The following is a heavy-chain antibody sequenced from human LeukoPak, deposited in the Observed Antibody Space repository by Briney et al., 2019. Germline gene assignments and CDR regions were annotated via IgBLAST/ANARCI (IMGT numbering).Heavy chain of an antibody. CDR1: GYTFTGYY. J-gene: IGHJ4*02. D-gene: IGHD3-22*01. CDR2: INPNSGGT. CDR3: ARSSVLGDYYDSSGYYVGYDY. Sequence: ASVKVSCKASGYTFTGYYMHWVRQAPRQGLEWMGWINPNSGGTNYAQKFQGWVTMTRDTSISTAYMELSRLRSDDTAVYYCARSSVLGDYYDSSGYYVGYDYWAREPWSPSPQ. V-gene: IGHV1-2*04.